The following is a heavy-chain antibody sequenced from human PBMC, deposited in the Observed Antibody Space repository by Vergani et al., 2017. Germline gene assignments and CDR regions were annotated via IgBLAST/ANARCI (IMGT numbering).Heavy chain of an antibody. CDR3: AGGDSSGYYSSSPNNWFDP. CDR2: IIPIFGTA. D-gene: IGHD3-22*01. Sequence: QVQLVQSGAEVKKPGSSVKVSCKASGGTFSSYAISWVRQAPGQGLEWMGRIIPIFGTANYAQKFQGRVTITADESTSTAYMEMSSLRSEDTAVYYCAGGDSSGYYSSSPNNWFDPWGQGTLVTVSS. CDR1: GGTFSSYA. V-gene: IGHV1-69*18. J-gene: IGHJ5*02.